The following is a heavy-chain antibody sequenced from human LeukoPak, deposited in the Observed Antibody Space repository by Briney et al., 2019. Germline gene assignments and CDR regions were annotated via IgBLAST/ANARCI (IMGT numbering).Heavy chain of an antibody. CDR1: GFTFSSYS. J-gene: IGHJ5*02. CDR2: ISLRGGTI. V-gene: IGHV3-48*04. CDR3: ARVLGGSGRSGEWFDL. Sequence: GGSLRLSCAASGFTFSSYSMNWVRQAPGKGLEWVSFISLRGGTILYADSVQGRFTISRDNAKNSLYLQMNTLTAEDTAIYYCARVLGGSGRSGEWFDLWGQGTLVTVSS. D-gene: IGHD6-19*01.